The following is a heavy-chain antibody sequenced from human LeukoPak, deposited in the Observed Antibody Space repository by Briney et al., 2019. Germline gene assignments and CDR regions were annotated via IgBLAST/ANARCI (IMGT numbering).Heavy chain of an antibody. CDR2: INHSGST. J-gene: IGHJ5*02. Sequence: SETLSLTFAVYGGSFSGYYWSWIRQPPGKGLEWIGEINHSGSTNHNPSLKSRVTISVDTSNNPFSLKLSSVTAADTAVYYCARWWGFDPWGQGTLVTVSS. D-gene: IGHD2-15*01. CDR3: ARWWGFDP. V-gene: IGHV4-34*01. CDR1: GGSFSGYY.